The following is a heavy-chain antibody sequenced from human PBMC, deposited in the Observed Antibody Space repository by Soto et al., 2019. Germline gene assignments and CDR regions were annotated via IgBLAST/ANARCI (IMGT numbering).Heavy chain of an antibody. D-gene: IGHD6-6*01. CDR1: GFTFSSYG. Sequence: PGGSLRLSCAASGFTFSSYGIHWVRQAPGKGLEWVAVISYDGNDKYYADSVKGRFTISRDTSKNTLYLQMNSLRVEDTAVYYCAKGSIWYSSSSELDYWGQGTLVTVSS. CDR2: ISYDGNDK. J-gene: IGHJ4*02. V-gene: IGHV3-30*18. CDR3: AKGSIWYSSSSELDY.